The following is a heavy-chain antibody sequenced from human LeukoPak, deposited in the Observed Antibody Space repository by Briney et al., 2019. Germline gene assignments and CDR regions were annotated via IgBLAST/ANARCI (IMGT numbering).Heavy chain of an antibody. Sequence: KPSETLSLTCTVSGGSISSSSYYWGWIRQPPGKALVWIGSIYYSGSTYYNPSLKSRVTISVDTSKNQFSLKLSSVTAADTAVYYCANTYYYYYMDVWGKGTTVTVSS. CDR2: IYYSGST. CDR3: ANTYYYYYMDV. V-gene: IGHV4-39*01. J-gene: IGHJ6*03. CDR1: GGSISSSSYY.